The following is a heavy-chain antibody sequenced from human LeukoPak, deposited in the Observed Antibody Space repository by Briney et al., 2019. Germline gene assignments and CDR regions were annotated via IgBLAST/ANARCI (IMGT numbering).Heavy chain of an antibody. J-gene: IGHJ3*02. V-gene: IGHV1-69*04. D-gene: IGHD1-7*01. CDR1: GGTFSSYA. CDR3: ARTRAELRLGAFDI. CDR2: IIPILGIA. Sequence: ASVKVSCKASGGTFSSYAISWVRQAPGQGLEWMGRIIPILGIANYAQKFQGRVTITADESTSTAYMELSSLRSEDTAVYYCARTRAELRLGAFDIWGQGTMVTVSS.